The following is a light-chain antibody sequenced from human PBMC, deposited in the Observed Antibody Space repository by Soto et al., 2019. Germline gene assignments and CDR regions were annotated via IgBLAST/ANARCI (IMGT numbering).Light chain of an antibody. V-gene: IGLV1-47*01. CDR3: ATWDDRLSGVV. J-gene: IGLJ2*01. CDR2: GND. CDR1: SSNIGSNY. Sequence: QSVLTQPPSASGTPGQRVTISCSGSSSNIGSNYVYWYQQLPGTAPKLLIYGNDQRPSGVPARVSGSKSGSSASLAISGLRSEDEADYYCATWDDRLSGVVCGGGTKVTVL.